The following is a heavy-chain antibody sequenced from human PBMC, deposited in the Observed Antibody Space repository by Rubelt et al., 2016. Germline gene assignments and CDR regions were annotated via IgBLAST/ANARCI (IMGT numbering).Heavy chain of an antibody. Sequence: QLQLQESGPGLVKPSETLSLTCTVSGASISSRSYFWGWIRQPPGKGLEWIASIFSSGGTSYSPSLKSRVTISVDTSKNQFSLKLKSATAADTAVYYCARRRTVPQNWFDPWGQGTLVTVSS. CDR1: GASISSRSYF. CDR2: IFSSGGT. D-gene: IGHD4-17*01. CDR3: ARRRTVPQNWFDP. J-gene: IGHJ5*02. V-gene: IGHV4-39*01.